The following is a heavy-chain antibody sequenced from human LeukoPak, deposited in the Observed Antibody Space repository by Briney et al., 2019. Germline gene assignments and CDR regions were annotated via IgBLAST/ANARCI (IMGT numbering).Heavy chain of an antibody. CDR2: ISYDGSKK. J-gene: IGHJ4*02. Sequence: GRSLRLSCAASGFTFSSYGMHWVRQAPGKGLEWVAVISYDGSKKYYAHSVKGRFTISRDNSKNTLYLQMNSLRAEDTAIYYCAKGRTNDYWGQGTLVTVSS. V-gene: IGHV3-30*18. D-gene: IGHD1/OR15-1a*01. CDR1: GFTFSSYG. CDR3: AKGRTNDY.